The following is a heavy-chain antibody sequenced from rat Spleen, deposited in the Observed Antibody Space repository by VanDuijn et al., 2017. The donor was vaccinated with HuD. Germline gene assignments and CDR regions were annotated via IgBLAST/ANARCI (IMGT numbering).Heavy chain of an antibody. Sequence: EVQLVESGGGLVQPGRSLKVSCAASGFTFSDHGMAWVRQAPTKGLEWVATINYDGSSIYYRDTVKGRFTISRENAKSTLYLQMDSLRSEDTATYYCARPFGYNGYWYFDFWGPGTMVTVSS. J-gene: IGHJ1*01. D-gene: IGHD1-9*01. CDR3: ARPFGYNGYWYFDF. CDR1: GFTFSDHG. CDR2: INYDGSSI. V-gene: IGHV5-29*01.